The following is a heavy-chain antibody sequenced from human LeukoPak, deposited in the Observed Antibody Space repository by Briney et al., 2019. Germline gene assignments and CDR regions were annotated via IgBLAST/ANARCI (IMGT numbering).Heavy chain of an antibody. CDR3: AKRAVVREIQYFDY. V-gene: IGHV3-11*04. J-gene: IGHJ4*02. CDR2: ISNSGSTI. CDR1: GFTFSDYY. D-gene: IGHD3-22*01. Sequence: GGSLRLSCAASGFTFSDYYMSWIRQAPGKGLEWVSYISNSGSTIYYADSVKGRFTISRDNSKNTLYLQMNSLRPEDTAIYYCAKRAVVREIQYFDYWGQGALLTVSS.